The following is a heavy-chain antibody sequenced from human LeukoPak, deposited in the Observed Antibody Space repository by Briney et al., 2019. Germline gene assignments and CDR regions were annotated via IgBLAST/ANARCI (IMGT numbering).Heavy chain of an antibody. D-gene: IGHD6-19*01. CDR2: IKPDGSEI. CDR1: GFSFSRYW. J-gene: IGHJ4*02. V-gene: IGHV3-7*01. CDR3: ATGNSSDWSLHY. Sequence: GGSLRLSCAASGFSFSRYWMSWVRQAPVRGLEWVANIKPDGSEIYYVDSVKGRFTISRDNAKNAVYLHMNSLRTEDTAVYYCATGNSSDWSLHYWGQGTLVTVSS.